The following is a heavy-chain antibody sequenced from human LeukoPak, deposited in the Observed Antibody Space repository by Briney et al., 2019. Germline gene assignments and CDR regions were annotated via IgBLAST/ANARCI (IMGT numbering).Heavy chain of an antibody. J-gene: IGHJ4*02. CDR3: AREESQYDSSGYHLRY. CDR1: GYSFTSYG. V-gene: IGHV1-69*01. D-gene: IGHD3-22*01. Sequence: KISCKGSGYSFTSYGISWVRQAPGQGLEWMGGIIPIFGTANYAQKFQGRVTITADESTSTAYMELSSLRSEDTAVYYCAREESQYDSSGYHLRYWGQGTLVTVSS. CDR2: IIPIFGTA.